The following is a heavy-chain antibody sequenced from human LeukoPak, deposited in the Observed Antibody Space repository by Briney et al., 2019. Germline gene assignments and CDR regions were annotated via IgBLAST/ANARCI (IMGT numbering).Heavy chain of an antibody. CDR3: AREISPIVLMVYAAKYFDY. V-gene: IGHV3-7*03. CDR2: IKQDGSEK. D-gene: IGHD2-8*01. J-gene: IGHJ4*02. Sequence: GGSLRLSCAASGFTFSSYRMSWVRQAPGKGLEWVANIKQDGSEKYYVDSVKGRFTISRDDAKNSLYLQMNSLRAEDTAVYYCAREISPIVLMVYAAKYFDYWGQGTLVTVSS. CDR1: GFTFSSYR.